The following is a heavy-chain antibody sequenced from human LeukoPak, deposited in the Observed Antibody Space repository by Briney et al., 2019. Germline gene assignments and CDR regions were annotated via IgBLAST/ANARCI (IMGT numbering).Heavy chain of an antibody. J-gene: IGHJ4*02. V-gene: IGHV1-18*01. D-gene: IGHD2-15*01. Sequence: GASVKVSCRASGYTFITYGISWVRQAPGQGLEWMGWISAYNGDTKYAQKLQGRVTMTTDTSTSTAYMELRSLRSDDTAVYYCGRGPYCSGGTCYSQYFDYWGQGTLVTVSS. CDR3: GRGPYCSGGTCYSQYFDY. CDR1: GYTFITYG. CDR2: ISAYNGDT.